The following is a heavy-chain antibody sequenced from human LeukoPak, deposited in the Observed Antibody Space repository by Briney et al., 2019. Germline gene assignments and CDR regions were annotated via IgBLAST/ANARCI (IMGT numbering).Heavy chain of an antibody. D-gene: IGHD5-18*01. Sequence: GGSLRLSCAASGFTFRTYGMNWVRQAPGKGPEWLSYISSGSDAIHYRDSVRGRFTISRDNAKNSLYLQMNSLRAEDTAVYYCARRHSYGYYYYGMDVWGQGTTVTVSS. V-gene: IGHV3-48*01. CDR1: GFTFRTYG. CDR2: ISSGSDAI. J-gene: IGHJ6*02. CDR3: ARRHSYGYYYYGMDV.